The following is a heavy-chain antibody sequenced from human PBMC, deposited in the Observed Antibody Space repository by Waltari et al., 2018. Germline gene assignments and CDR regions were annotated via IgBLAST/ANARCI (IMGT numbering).Heavy chain of an antibody. J-gene: IGHJ4*02. CDR1: GYTFTSYA. D-gene: IGHD1-26*01. CDR3: ARGGSYSSDSLDY. Sequence: QVQLVQSGAEVKKPGASVKVSCKASGYTFTSYAMHWVRQAPGQRLEWMGWINAGNGNTKYSQKFQGRVTITRDTSASTAYMELSSLRSEDTAVYYCARGGSYSSDSLDYWGQGTLVIVSS. CDR2: INAGNGNT. V-gene: IGHV1-3*01.